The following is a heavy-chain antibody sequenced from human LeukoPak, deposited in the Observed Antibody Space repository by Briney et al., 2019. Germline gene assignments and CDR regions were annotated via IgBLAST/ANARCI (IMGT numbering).Heavy chain of an antibody. J-gene: IGHJ6*02. V-gene: IGHV3-53*01. CDR1: GFTVSSNY. Sequence: GGSLTHLCAASGFTVSSNYMSWVGPPPGKGVEGVAVIYRGGSTNYADSVKGRVTISRDNSKNPLYLQMNSLTAEDTAVYYCARAPANNYRMDVWGQGTTVTVSS. CDR2: IYRGGST. CDR3: ARAPANNYRMDV.